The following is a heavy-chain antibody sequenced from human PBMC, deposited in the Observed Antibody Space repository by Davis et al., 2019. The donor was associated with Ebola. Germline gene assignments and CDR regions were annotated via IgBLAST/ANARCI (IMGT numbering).Heavy chain of an antibody. V-gene: IGHV5-51*01. Sequence: GESLKISCKGSGYSFSTYWIGWVRQMPGKGLEWMGIIYPGDSDTIYSPSFQGQVTISADKSISTAYLQWNSLKASDTAMYYCARRVGYCRMDVWGQGIAVTVSS. J-gene: IGHJ6*02. CDR2: IYPGDSDT. CDR1: GYSFSTYW. CDR3: ARRVGYCRMDV. D-gene: IGHD2-2*03.